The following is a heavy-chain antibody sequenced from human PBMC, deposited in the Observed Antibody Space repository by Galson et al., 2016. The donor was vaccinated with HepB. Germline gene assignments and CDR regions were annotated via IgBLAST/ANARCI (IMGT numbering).Heavy chain of an antibody. J-gene: IGHJ4*02. Sequence: ETLSLTCSVSGDSVSGTNYYWTWIRQPPGKGLEWIGYIYYTGSSNFSPSLKSRITMSVDTSKNQFSLRLSSVTAAVTAVYFCARGRYRLDQWGQGTLVTVSS. CDR3: ARGRYRLDQ. V-gene: IGHV4-61*01. CDR1: GDSVSGTNYY. CDR2: IYYTGSS. D-gene: IGHD1-1*01.